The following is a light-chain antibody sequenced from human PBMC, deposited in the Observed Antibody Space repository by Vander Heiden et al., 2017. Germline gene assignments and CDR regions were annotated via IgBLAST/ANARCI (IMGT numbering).Light chain of an antibody. CDR1: QSVSGY. CDR3: QQRSRSPPYT. J-gene: IGKJ2*01. Sequence: EIVLTHSPATLSLSQGEESTLPCRPSQSVSGYLACYQQKSGQAPRLLIYDAANRATGIPARFSGSGSGTDFTLTISGLEPEDFAVSYCQQRSRSPPYTFGPGTKLEI. V-gene: IGKV3-11*01. CDR2: DAA.